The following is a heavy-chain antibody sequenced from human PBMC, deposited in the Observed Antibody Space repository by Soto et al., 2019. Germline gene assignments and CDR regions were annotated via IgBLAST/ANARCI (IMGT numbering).Heavy chain of an antibody. D-gene: IGHD2-2*01. CDR2: IYYSGST. CDR3: ARVLFGSSTSPFYY. V-gene: IGHV4-31*03. CDR1: GGSLSRGGYY. J-gene: IGHJ4*01. Sequence: QVQLQESGPGLVKPSQPLSRTCPVSGGSLSRGGYYWGWLRQHPGKGLEWLGYIYYSGSTYYIPSLKSRGTKSVDTSKNQYSPKLRSVTAADTAVYYDARVLFGSSTSPFYYWGHGNLVTVSS.